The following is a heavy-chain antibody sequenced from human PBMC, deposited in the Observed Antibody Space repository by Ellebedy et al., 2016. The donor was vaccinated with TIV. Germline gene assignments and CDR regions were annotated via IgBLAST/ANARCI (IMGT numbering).Heavy chain of an antibody. CDR2: IYYSGST. V-gene: IGHV4-59*01. Sequence: MPSETLSLTCTVSGGSISSYYWSWIRQPPGKGLEWIGYIYYSGSTNYNPSLQSRVTISVDTSKNQFSLKLSSVTTADTAVCYCARVVWQLPVSYAFDIWGQGTMITVSS. D-gene: IGHD2-15*01. CDR1: GGSISSYY. CDR3: ARVVWQLPVSYAFDI. J-gene: IGHJ3*02.